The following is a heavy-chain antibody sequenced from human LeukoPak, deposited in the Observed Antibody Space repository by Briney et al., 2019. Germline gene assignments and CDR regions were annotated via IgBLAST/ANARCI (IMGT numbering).Heavy chain of an antibody. CDR3: ARAYYDFWSGYPHYFDY. D-gene: IGHD3-3*01. CDR1: GFTSSSYW. CDR2: IKQDGSEK. J-gene: IGHJ4*02. Sequence: GGSLRLSCAASGFTSSSYWMSWVRQAPGKGLEWVANIKQDGSEKYYVDSVKGRFTISRDNAKNSLYLQMNSLRAEDTAVYYCARAYYDFWSGYPHYFDYWGQGTLVTVSS. V-gene: IGHV3-7*03.